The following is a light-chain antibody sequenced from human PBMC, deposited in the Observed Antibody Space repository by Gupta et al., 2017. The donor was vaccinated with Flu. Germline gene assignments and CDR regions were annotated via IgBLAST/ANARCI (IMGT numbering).Light chain of an antibody. CDR3: QSYDSTLSGVI. J-gene: IGLJ2*01. CDR1: SSNIGAYYD. Sequence: QSVLTQPPSVSGAPGQRVTIPCTGSSSNIGAYYDVHWYQHLPGTAPKLLIFGNTDRPSGVPDRFSGSKSGTSASLVITGLQAGDEADYYCQSYDSTLSGVIFGGGTKLTVL. CDR2: GNT. V-gene: IGLV1-40*01.